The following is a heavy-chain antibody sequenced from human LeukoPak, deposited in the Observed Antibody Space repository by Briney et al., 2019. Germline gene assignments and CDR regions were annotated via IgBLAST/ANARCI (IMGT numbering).Heavy chain of an antibody. J-gene: IGHJ4*02. V-gene: IGHV3-48*03. CDR2: ISSSGSTI. CDR1: GFTFSSYE. Sequence: GGSLRLSCAASGFTFSSYEMNWVRQAPGKGPEWVSYISSSGSTIYYADSVKGRFTISRDNAKNSLYLQMNSLRAEDTAVYYCARDLRATYFDYWGQGTLVTVSS. D-gene: IGHD1-26*01. CDR3: ARDLRATYFDY.